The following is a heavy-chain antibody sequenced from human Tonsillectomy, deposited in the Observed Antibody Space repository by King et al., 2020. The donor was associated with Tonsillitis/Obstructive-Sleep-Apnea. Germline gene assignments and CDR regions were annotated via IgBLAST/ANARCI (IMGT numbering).Heavy chain of an antibody. CDR1: GFTFDDYA. J-gene: IGHJ5*02. D-gene: IGHD6-13*01. CDR2: ISWDSGSI. Sequence: VQLVESGGGLVQPGRSLRLSCAASGFTFDDYAMHWVRQAPGKGLEGVSGISWDSGSIAYADSVKGRFTISRDNARNSLYLQMNSLRPEDTVLYYCAKGAAAIIFNWFDPWGQGTLVTVSS. CDR3: AKGAAAIIFNWFDP. V-gene: IGHV3-9*01.